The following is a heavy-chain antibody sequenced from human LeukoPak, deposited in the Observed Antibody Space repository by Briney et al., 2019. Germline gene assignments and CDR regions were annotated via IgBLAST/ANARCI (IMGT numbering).Heavy chain of an antibody. CDR2: IYSGGST. CDR1: GFTVSSNY. J-gene: IGHJ4*02. CDR3: ARVGANDFSFDY. Sequence: PGGSLRLSCAASGFTVSSNYMSWVRQAPGKGLEWVSVIYSGGSTYYAESVKGRFTISRDNSKNTLYLQMNSLRAEDTAVYYCARVGANDFSFDYWGQGTLVTVSS. D-gene: IGHD1-26*01. V-gene: IGHV3-66*01.